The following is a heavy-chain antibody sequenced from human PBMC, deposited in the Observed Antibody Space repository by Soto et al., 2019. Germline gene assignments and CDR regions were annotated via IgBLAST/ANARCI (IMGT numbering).Heavy chain of an antibody. D-gene: IGHD6-25*01. CDR1: GGSINSYY. V-gene: IGHV4-59*08. CDR2: IYYSGST. J-gene: IGHJ5*02. Sequence: QVQLQESGPGLVKASETLSLTCTVSGGSINSYYWSWIRQPPGKGLEWIGYIYYSGSTNYNPSLKRRVTRSVDTSKNQFSLKLNSGTAADTAMYYCAGISAWPYKWFDPWGQGSLVTVSS. CDR3: AGISAWPYKWFDP.